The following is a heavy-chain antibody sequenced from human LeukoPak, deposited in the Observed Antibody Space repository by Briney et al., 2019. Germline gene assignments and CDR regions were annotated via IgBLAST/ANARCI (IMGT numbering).Heavy chain of an antibody. CDR3: ARGGYYDSSGYFDY. Sequence: GGSLRLSCAAPGFTFSSYSMNWVRQAPGKGLEWVSSISSSSSYIYYADSVKGRFTISRDNAKNSLYLQMNSLRAEDTAVYYCARGGYYDSSGYFDYWGQGALVTVSS. CDR2: ISSSSSYI. J-gene: IGHJ4*02. CDR1: GFTFSSYS. V-gene: IGHV3-21*01. D-gene: IGHD3-22*01.